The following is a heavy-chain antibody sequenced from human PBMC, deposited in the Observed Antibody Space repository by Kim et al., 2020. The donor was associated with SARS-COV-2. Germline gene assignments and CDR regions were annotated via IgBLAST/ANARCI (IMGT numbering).Heavy chain of an antibody. CDR2: ISYDGSNK. V-gene: IGHV3-33*05. D-gene: IGHD2-2*01. Sequence: GGSLRLSCAASGFTFSSYGMHWVRQAPGKGLEWVAVISYDGSNKYYADSVKGRFTISRDNSKNTLYLQMNSLRAEDTAVYYCAKTEYQLLPLSAFDIWG. CDR1: GFTFSSYG. CDR3: AKTEYQLLPLSAFDI. J-gene: IGHJ3*02.